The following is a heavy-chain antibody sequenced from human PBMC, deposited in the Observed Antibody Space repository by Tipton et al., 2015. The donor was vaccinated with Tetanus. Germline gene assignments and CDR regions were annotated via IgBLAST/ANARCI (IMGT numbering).Heavy chain of an antibody. CDR1: GASFSSGDYY. D-gene: IGHD5-24*01. CDR3: ARGGRDAYNNPLGAFDV. Sequence: LRLSCTVSGASFSSGDYYWSWIRKPPGKDLEWIGEISHSGSSSYSPSLKSRVTISVDTSKNQFSLRLRSVAAADTAVYYCARGGRDAYNNPLGAFDVWGRGTTVTVSS. V-gene: IGHV4-30-4*01. J-gene: IGHJ3*01. CDR2: ISHSGSS.